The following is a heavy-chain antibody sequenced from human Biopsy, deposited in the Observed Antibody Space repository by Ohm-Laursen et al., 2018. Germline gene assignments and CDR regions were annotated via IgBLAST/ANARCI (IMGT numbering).Heavy chain of an antibody. CDR3: ARGPHSGSHSCFDY. V-gene: IGHV1-69*13. CDR1: GGTFINYA. D-gene: IGHD1-26*01. J-gene: IGHJ4*02. Sequence: GASVKASCKASGGTFINYAISWVRQAPGQGLEWMGGIIPMFGTANYAQMFPGRVTISADESTSTSYMELSSLTTEDPAIYYCARGPHSGSHSCFDYWGRGTLVTVSS. CDR2: IIPMFGTA.